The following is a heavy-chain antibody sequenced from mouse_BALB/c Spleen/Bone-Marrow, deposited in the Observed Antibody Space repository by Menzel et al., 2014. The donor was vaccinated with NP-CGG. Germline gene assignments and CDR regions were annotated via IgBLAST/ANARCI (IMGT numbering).Heavy chain of an antibody. CDR3: ATSYYYAGSRGNS. CDR2: INPSNGGA. J-gene: IGHJ2*01. Sequence: VQLQESGAELVKPGASVKLSCKASGYAFTSYWMHWVKLRPGQGFEWIGEINPSNGGANYNERFKRKATLTVDKSSSTAYMQLSSLTSEDSAVYYCATSYYYAGSRGNSWGQGTTLTVSS. V-gene: IGHV1S16*01. D-gene: IGHD1-1*01. CDR1: GYAFTSYW.